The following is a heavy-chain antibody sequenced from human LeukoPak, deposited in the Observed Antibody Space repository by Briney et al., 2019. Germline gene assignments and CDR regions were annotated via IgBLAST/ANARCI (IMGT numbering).Heavy chain of an antibody. CDR3: ARGGGSSWSYYYYMDV. Sequence: GGSLRLSCAASGFTFSSYSMNWVRQAPGKGLEWVSSISSSSSYIYYADSVKGRFTISRDNAKNSLYLQMNSLRAEDTAVYYCARGGGSSWSYYYYMDVWGKGTTVTVSS. J-gene: IGHJ6*03. CDR1: GFTFSSYS. CDR2: ISSSSSYI. V-gene: IGHV3-21*01. D-gene: IGHD6-13*01.